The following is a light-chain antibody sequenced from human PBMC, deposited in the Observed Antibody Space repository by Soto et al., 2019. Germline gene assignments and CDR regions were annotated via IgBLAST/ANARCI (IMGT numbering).Light chain of an antibody. V-gene: IGKV3-15*01. CDR1: QGVTTN. CDR3: QQYNNWPFS. CDR2: DVS. J-gene: IGKJ5*01. Sequence: EIVMRQSPGTLSVSPGERSTLSCRAGQGVTTNFAWYQQKSGQSPRLLIYDVSSRATGVPSRFSGTGSETDFTLTISGLQSEDSAIYFCQQYNNWPFSFGPGTRLEI.